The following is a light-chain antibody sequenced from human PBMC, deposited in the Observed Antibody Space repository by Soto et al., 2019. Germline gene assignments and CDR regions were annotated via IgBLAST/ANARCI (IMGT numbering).Light chain of an antibody. CDR3: QSYDATNQV. CDR1: SGSIASNY. CDR2: EDN. J-gene: IGLJ3*02. V-gene: IGLV6-57*01. Sequence: NFMLTQPHSVSASPRKTVIISCTRSSGSIASNYVQWYQQRPGSSPTTVIYEDNQRPSGVPDRFSGSIDSSSNSASLTISGLETEDEADYFCQSYDATNQVFGGGTKVTVL.